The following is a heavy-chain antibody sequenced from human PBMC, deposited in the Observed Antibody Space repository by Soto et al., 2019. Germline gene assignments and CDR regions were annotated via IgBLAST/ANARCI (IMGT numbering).Heavy chain of an antibody. CDR2: IIPIFGTA. J-gene: IGHJ6*02. CDR1: GGTFSSYA. D-gene: IGHD1-1*01. CDR3: ARGGDGYNSDYYYGMDV. Sequence: SVKVSCKASGGTFSSYAISWVRQAPGQGLEWMGGIIPIFGTANYAQKFQGRVTITADESTSTAYMELSSLRSEDTAVYYCARGGDGYNSDYYYGMDVWGQGTTVTVSS. V-gene: IGHV1-69*13.